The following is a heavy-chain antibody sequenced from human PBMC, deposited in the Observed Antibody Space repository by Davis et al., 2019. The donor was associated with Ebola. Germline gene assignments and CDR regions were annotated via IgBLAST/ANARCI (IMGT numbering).Heavy chain of an antibody. Sequence: MPSETLSLTCAVSGGSIISSNWWSWVRQPPGKGLEWIGEIYHSGSTNYNPSLKSRVTISVDKSKNQFSLKLSSVTAADTAVYYCATSIAAGDYGMDVWGQGTTVTVSS. J-gene: IGHJ6*02. CDR1: GGSIISSNW. D-gene: IGHD6-13*01. V-gene: IGHV4-4*02. CDR3: ATSIAAGDYGMDV. CDR2: IYHSGST.